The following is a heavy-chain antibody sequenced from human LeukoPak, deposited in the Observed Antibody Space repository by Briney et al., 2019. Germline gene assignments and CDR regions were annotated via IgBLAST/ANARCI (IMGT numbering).Heavy chain of an antibody. CDR3: ARDLDYGGTSNFDH. D-gene: IGHD4-23*01. V-gene: IGHV3-74*03. Sequence: PGGSLRPVCAASGFTLSTYWMHWVRQAPGKGLVWVSRIKSDGSSIMYADSVRGRFTISRDNAKNTLYLQMNSLRAEDTAVYYCARDLDYGGTSNFDHWGQGTLVTVSP. CDR2: IKSDGSSI. J-gene: IGHJ4*02. CDR1: GFTLSTYW.